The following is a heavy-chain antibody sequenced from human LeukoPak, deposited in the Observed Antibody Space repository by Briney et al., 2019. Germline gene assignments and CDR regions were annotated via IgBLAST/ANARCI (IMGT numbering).Heavy chain of an antibody. V-gene: IGHV3-33*01. J-gene: IGHJ4*02. CDR2: VWHDGSNK. Sequence: GGSLRLSCTAPGFTFSSYAIHWIRQAPGKGLEWVALVWHDGSNKYYADSVKGRFTISRDNSKNTVYLQMNSPRAEDTAVYYCARESLLWFGESPTPFDYWGQGTLVTVSS. CDR1: GFTFSSYA. D-gene: IGHD3-10*01. CDR3: ARESLLWFGESPTPFDY.